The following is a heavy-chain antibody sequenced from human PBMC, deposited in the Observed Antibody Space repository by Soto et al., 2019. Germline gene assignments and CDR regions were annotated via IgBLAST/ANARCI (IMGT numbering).Heavy chain of an antibody. V-gene: IGHV3-30-3*01. CDR3: ARVGAAGTYYYYYGMDV. D-gene: IGHD6-13*01. CDR2: ISYDGSNK. Sequence: GGSLRLSCAASGFTFSSYAMHWVRQAPGKGLEWVAVISYDGSNKYYADSVQGRFTISRDNSKNTLYLQMNSLRAEDTAVYYCARVGAAGTYYYYYGMDVWGQGTTVTVSS. CDR1: GFTFSSYA. J-gene: IGHJ6*02.